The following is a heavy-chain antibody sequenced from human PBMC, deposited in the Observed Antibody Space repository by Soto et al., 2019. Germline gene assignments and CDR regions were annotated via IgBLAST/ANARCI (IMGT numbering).Heavy chain of an antibody. J-gene: IGHJ4*02. CDR3: ARGYNGSYS. D-gene: IGHD1-26*01. CDR1: GGSINTFY. V-gene: IGHV4-59*01. Sequence: PSETLSLTCSVSGGSINTFYWSWIRQPPGKGLEWIGYIYYTGSTNYNPSLKSRVTISLNASKNQFSLKMSSVTAADTAVYYCARGYNGSYSWGRGTLVTAPQ. CDR2: IYYTGST.